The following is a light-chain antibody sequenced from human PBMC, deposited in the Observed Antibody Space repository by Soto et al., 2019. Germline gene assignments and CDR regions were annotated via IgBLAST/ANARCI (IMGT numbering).Light chain of an antibody. J-gene: IGLJ2*01. CDR2: DVT. Sequence: QSALTQPRSVSGSPGQSVTISCTGTSNDIGYYVYVSWYQQHPGKAPKLIIYDVTERPSGVPGRFSGSKSGNTASLTISGLQTDDEADYYCWSYAGSYSLLFGGGTKVTVL. V-gene: IGLV2-11*01. CDR1: SNDIGYYVY. CDR3: WSYAGSYSLL.